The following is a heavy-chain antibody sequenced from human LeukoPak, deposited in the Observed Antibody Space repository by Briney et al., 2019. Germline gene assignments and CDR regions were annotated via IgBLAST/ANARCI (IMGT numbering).Heavy chain of an antibody. CDR2: IRYDESNK. CDR1: GFTFSSYG. CDR3: AKGLNSYDSSGYPS. V-gene: IGHV3-30*02. Sequence: GGSLRLSCAASGFTFSSYGMHWVRQAPGKGLEWVAFIRYDESNKYYADSVKGRFTISRDNSKNTLYLQMNSLRAEDTAVYYCAKGLNSYDSSGYPSWGQGTLVTVSS. D-gene: IGHD3-22*01. J-gene: IGHJ4*02.